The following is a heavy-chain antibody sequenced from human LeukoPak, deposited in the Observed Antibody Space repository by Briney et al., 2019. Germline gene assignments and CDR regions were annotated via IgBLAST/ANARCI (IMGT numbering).Heavy chain of an antibody. J-gene: IGHJ4*02. CDR1: GFTFSSYG. CDR2: IWYDGSNK. Sequence: PGGSLRLSCAASGFTFSSYGMHWVRHAPGKGLEWVAVIWYDGSNKYYADSVKGRFTISRDNSKNTLYLQMNSLRAEDTAVYYCAKDRNPGTNWGQGTLVTVSS. CDR3: AKDRNPGTN. D-gene: IGHD1-1*01. V-gene: IGHV3-30*02.